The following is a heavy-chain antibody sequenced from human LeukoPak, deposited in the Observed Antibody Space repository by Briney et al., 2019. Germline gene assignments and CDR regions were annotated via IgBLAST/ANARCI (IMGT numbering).Heavy chain of an antibody. Sequence: GGSLRLSCAASGFTFSSYGMHWVRQAPGKGLEWVAFIRYDGSNKYYADSVKGRLTISRDNSKNTLYLQMNSLRAEDTAVYYCAESVTTMVRGYFDYWGQGTLVTVSS. V-gene: IGHV3-30*02. D-gene: IGHD3-10*01. CDR3: AESVTTMVRGYFDY. CDR2: IRYDGSNK. CDR1: GFTFSSYG. J-gene: IGHJ4*02.